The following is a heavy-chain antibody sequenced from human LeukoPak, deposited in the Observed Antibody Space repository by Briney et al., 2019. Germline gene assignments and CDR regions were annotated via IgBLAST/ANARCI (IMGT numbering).Heavy chain of an antibody. Sequence: SQTLSLTCTVSGGSISSGSYCWSWIRQPAGKGLEWIGRIYTSGSTDYNPSLRSRVTMSVDTSKNQFSLKLSSVTAADTAVYYCARDSSSWNAYYFDYWGQGTLVTVSS. CDR3: ARDSSSWNAYYFDY. CDR1: GGSISSGSYC. V-gene: IGHV4-61*02. CDR2: IYTSGST. J-gene: IGHJ4*02. D-gene: IGHD6-13*01.